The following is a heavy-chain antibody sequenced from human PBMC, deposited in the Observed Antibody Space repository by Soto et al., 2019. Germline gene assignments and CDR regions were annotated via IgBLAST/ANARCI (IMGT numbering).Heavy chain of an antibody. CDR1: GFTFSNYA. V-gene: IGHV3-30-3*01. Sequence: QVQLVESGGGVVQPGRSLRLSCAASGFTFSNYAMHWVRQAPGKGLEWVAVISYDGHNKYYADSVKGRFTISRDNSKNTLYLQMNTLRAEDTAVYYCAREITPYLSGWYTDFQHWGQGTLVTVSS. J-gene: IGHJ1*01. D-gene: IGHD6-19*01. CDR3: AREITPYLSGWYTDFQH. CDR2: ISYDGHNK.